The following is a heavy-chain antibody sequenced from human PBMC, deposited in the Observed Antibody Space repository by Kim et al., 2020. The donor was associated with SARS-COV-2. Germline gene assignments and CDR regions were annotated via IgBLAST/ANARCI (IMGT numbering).Heavy chain of an antibody. Sequence: ADSVKGLFTVSRDNAKTALYLQMSSLRPEDTAFYHCVKDPTSAAADWYFDFWGRGTLVTVSS. V-gene: IGHV3-9*01. CDR3: VKDPTSAAADWYFDF. D-gene: IGHD6-13*01. J-gene: IGHJ2*01.